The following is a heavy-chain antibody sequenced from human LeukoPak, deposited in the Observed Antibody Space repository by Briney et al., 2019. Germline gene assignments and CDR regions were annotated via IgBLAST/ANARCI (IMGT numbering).Heavy chain of an antibody. D-gene: IGHD3-22*01. J-gene: IGHJ5*02. V-gene: IGHV1-46*01. CDR2: INPSGGST. CDR1: GYTFTSYY. Sequence: ASVKVSCKTSGYTFTSYYMHWVRQAPGQGLEWMGIINPSGGSTSYAQKFQGRVTMTRDTSTSTVYMELSSLRSEDTAVYYCARGYYDSSGYYARNLAWFVPWGQGTLVTVSS. CDR3: ARGYYDSSGYYARNLAWFVP.